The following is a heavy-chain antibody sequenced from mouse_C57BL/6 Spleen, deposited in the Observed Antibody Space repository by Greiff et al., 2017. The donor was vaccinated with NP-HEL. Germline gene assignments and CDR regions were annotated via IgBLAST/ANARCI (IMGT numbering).Heavy chain of an antibody. CDR1: GYSFTSYY. CDR3: AREETAQATWFAY. J-gene: IGHJ3*01. D-gene: IGHD3-2*02. V-gene: IGHV1-66*01. Sequence: VQVVESGPELVKPGASVKISCKASGYSFTSYYIHWVKQRPGQGLEWIGWIYPGSGNTKYNEKFKGKATLTADTSSSTAYMQLSSLTSEDSAVYYCAREETAQATWFAYWGQGTLVTVSA. CDR2: IYPGSGNT.